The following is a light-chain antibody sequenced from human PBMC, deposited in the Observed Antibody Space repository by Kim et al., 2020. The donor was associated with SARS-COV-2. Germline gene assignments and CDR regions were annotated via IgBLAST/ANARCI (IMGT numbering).Light chain of an antibody. Sequence: LSPGETSPLSCRASQSVGNYLAWYQHKPGQAPTLSIYDAAARAIGIPGRFSGSGSGTSFTPTISSLEPEDFALYFCQQRSSWPLTFGGGTKVDIK. CDR3: QQRSSWPLT. J-gene: IGKJ4*01. V-gene: IGKV3-11*01. CDR2: DAA. CDR1: QSVGNY.